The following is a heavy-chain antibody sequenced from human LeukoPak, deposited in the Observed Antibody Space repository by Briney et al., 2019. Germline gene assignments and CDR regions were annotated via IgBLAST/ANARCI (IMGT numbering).Heavy chain of an antibody. CDR3: ARGAGYNYPYYFDY. CDR2: ISYDGSNK. CDR1: GFSFSNYS. Sequence: TGGSLRLSCAASGFSFSNYSMHWVRQTPGKGLEWVAVISYDGSNKYYADSVKGRFTISRDNSKNTLYLQMNSLRVEGTAVYYCARGAGYNYPYYFDYWGQGTLVTVSS. D-gene: IGHD5-24*01. J-gene: IGHJ4*02. V-gene: IGHV3-30*03.